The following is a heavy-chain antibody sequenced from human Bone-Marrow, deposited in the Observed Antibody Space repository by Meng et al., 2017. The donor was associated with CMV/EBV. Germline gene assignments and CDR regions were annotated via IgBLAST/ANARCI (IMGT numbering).Heavy chain of an antibody. D-gene: IGHD3-3*01. CDR1: GYTFTSYD. V-gene: IGHV1-8*01. CDR3: ARGPYYDFWSGYYTYYYYYGVDV. J-gene: IGHJ6*02. CDR2: MNPNSGNT. Sequence: ASVKVSCKASGYTFTSYDINWVRQATGQGLEWMGWMNPNSGNTGYAQKFQGRVTMTRNTSISTAYMELSSLRSEDTAVYYCARGPYYDFWSGYYTYYYYYGVDVWGQGTTVTVSS.